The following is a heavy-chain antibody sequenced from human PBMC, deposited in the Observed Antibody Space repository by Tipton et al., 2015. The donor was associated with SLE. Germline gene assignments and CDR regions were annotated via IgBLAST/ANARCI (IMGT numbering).Heavy chain of an antibody. CDR3: AKDQSMIVVVSCFDY. D-gene: IGHD3-22*01. CDR2: IRYDGSNK. V-gene: IGHV3-30*02. J-gene: IGHJ4*02. CDR1: GFTFSSYG. Sequence: SLRLSCAASGFTFSSYGMHWVRQSPGNGLEWVAFIRYDGSNKYYADSVKGRFTISRDNSKNTLYLQMNILRAEDTAVYYCAKDQSMIVVVSCFDYSGQGTVFTVSS.